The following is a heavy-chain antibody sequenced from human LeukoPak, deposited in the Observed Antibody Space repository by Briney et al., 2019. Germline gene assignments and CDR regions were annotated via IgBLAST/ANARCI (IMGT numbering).Heavy chain of an antibody. J-gene: IGHJ4*02. CDR3: AKVLDILGNPAGFDY. CDR2: ISWNSGSI. D-gene: IGHD5-12*01. CDR1: GFTFDDYA. Sequence: AGGSLRLSCAASGFTFDDYAMHWVRQAPGKGLEWVSGISWNSGSIGYADSVKGRFTISRDNAKNSLYLQMNSLRPEDTALYYCAKVLDILGNPAGFDYWGQGTLVTVSS. V-gene: IGHV3-9*01.